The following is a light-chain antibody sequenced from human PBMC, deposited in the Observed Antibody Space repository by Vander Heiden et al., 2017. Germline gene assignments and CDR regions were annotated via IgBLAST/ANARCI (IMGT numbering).Light chain of an antibody. V-gene: IGKV3-20*01. CDR2: GAS. CDR3: QQYDSSPPCS. J-gene: IGKJ2*02. CDR1: QSVSSNY. Sequence: MVLTQSPGTLSLYPGERATLSCRASQSVSSNYLAWYQQKPGQAPRLLIYGASSRATGIPDRFTGSGSGTDFTLTISRLEPDDSAVYYCQQYDSSPPCSVGQGTKLEIK.